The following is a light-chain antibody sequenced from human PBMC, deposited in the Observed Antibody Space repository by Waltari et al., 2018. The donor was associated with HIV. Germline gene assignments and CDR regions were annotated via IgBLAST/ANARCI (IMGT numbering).Light chain of an antibody. Sequence: DIRMTQSPSSLSASVGDRVTITCQASHDISKSLNWYQQKPGTAPKVLIYDTYYLERGVPSRFSGSGSGTDFTFTISSLQPDDIATYYCQQYDSLPLTFGGGTKVEIK. V-gene: IGKV1-33*01. CDR3: QQYDSLPLT. J-gene: IGKJ4*01. CDR1: HDISKS. CDR2: DTY.